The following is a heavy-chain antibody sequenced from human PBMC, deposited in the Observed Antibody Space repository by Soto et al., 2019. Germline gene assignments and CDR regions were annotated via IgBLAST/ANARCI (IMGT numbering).Heavy chain of an antibody. D-gene: IGHD4-4*01. J-gene: IGHJ4*02. CDR2: ISYDGSDD. CDR1: GFIFTSYG. CDR3: ARDQAEMATVSLGY. Sequence: QVQLVESGGGVVQPGTSLRLSCAASGFIFTSYGIHWVRQAPGMGLEWVAVISYDGSDDNYGDSVKGRFTISRDKSKSTVDLHMNSLRAEDTAVYYWARDQAEMATVSLGYWGQGTQVTVSS. V-gene: IGHV3-30*03.